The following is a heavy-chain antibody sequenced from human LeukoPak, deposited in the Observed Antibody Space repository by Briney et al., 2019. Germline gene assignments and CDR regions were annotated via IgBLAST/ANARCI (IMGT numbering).Heavy chain of an antibody. D-gene: IGHD6-13*01. Sequence: GGSLRLSCAASGFTVSSNSMSWVRQAPGKGLEWVSSINSGGRTNYPASVVDRFTISRDNSKNTMYLKMNSLRAEDTAVYYCAGDFEIVAAAGREQARLGFYPWGQGTLVTVSS. CDR2: INSGGRT. CDR3: AGDFEIVAAAGREQARLGFYP. J-gene: IGHJ5*02. CDR1: GFTVSSNS. V-gene: IGHV3-66*02.